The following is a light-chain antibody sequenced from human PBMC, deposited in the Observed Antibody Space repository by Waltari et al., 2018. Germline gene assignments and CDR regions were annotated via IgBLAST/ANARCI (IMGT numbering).Light chain of an antibody. Sequence: ILFTPSLSTLSLSPGDRACLSCRASQSTSSYLAWYQQKPGQAPRLLICDGANVATGIPARFSGSGSKTDFTLTIASLEPEDSAVYYCQQSYNWPRTFGQGTKVEIK. CDR2: DGA. CDR1: QSTSSY. J-gene: IGKJ1*01. CDR3: QQSYNWPRT. V-gene: IGKV3-11*01.